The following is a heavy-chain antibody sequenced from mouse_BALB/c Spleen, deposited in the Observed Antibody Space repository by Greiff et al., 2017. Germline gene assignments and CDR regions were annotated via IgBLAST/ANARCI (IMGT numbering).Heavy chain of an antibody. CDR2: IDPENGDT. V-gene: IGHV14-4*02. CDR3: NAYDYDYAMDY. CDR1: GFNIKDYY. J-gene: IGHJ4*01. Sequence: EVQLQQSGAELVRSGASVKLSCTASGFNIKDYYMHWVKQRPEQGLEWIGWIDPENGDTEYAPKFQGKATMTADTSSNTAYLQLSSLTSEDTAVYYCNAYDYDYAMDYWGQGTSVTVSS. D-gene: IGHD2-4*01.